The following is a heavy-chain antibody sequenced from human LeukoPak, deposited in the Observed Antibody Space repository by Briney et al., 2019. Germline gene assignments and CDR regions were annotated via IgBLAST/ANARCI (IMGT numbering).Heavy chain of an antibody. J-gene: IGHJ4*02. CDR2: ISDSGGTT. Sequence: GGSLRLSCAVSGITLTNYGMSWVRQAPGKGLEWVAGISDSGGTTNYADSVKGRFTISRDNPKNTLYLQMNSLRAEDTAVYFCAKRGVVIRVILVGFHKEAYYFDSWGQGALVTVSS. CDR1: GITLTNYG. V-gene: IGHV3-23*01. CDR3: AKRGVVIRVILVGFHKEAYYFDS. D-gene: IGHD3-22*01.